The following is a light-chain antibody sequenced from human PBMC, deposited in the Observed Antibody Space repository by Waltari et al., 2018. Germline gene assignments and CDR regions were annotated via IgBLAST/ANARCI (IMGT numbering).Light chain of an antibody. V-gene: IGLV4-69*01. Sequence: QLVLTQSPSASASLGASVKLTCTLSSGHSSNVIAWHQQQPEKGPRYVMKVKSDGSHSKGDEIPDRFAGSSSGAERHLTISSLQSEDEADYYCQTGGHGTWVFGGGTKLTVL. CDR1: SGHSSNV. CDR2: VKSDGSH. J-gene: IGLJ3*02. CDR3: QTGGHGTWV.